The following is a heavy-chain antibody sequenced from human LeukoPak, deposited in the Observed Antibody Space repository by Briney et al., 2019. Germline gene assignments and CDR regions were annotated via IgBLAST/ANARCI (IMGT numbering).Heavy chain of an antibody. J-gene: IGHJ4*02. CDR3: AREAPICSGGTCYDY. V-gene: IGHV4-59*01. CDR2: IHYSGST. Sequence: PSETLSLTCTVSGGSISSYYWSWIRQPPGKGLEWIGYIHYSGSTNYNPSLKSRVIISVDTSKNQLSLKLSSVTAAETAVYYCAREAPICSGGTCYDYWGQGTLVTVSS. CDR1: GGSISSYY. D-gene: IGHD2-15*01.